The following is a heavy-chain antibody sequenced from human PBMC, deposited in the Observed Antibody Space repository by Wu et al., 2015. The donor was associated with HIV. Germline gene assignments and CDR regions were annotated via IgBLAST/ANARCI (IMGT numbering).Heavy chain of an antibody. V-gene: IGHV1-18*01. Sequence: QVQLVQSGAEVKKPGASVKVSCKASGYTFTSYGISWVRQAPGQGLEWMGWISAYNGNTNYAQKLQGRVTMTTDTSTSTAYMELRSLRSDDTAVYYCAREGRLGYCSSTSCYTRLGIGHWGQGTLVTVSS. CDR1: GYTFTSYG. D-gene: IGHD2-2*02. J-gene: IGHJ1*01. CDR2: ISAYNGNT. CDR3: AREGRLGYCSSTSCYTRLGIGH.